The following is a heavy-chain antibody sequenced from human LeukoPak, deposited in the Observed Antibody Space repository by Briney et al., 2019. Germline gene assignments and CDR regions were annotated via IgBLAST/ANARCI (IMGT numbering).Heavy chain of an antibody. CDR1: GFTFSSYA. CDR3: AKDWGSSGWYNWFDP. V-gene: IGHV3-30*04. J-gene: IGHJ5*02. CDR2: ISHDGGSE. D-gene: IGHD6-19*01. Sequence: HPGGSLRLSCAASGFTFSSYAMHWVRQAPDKGLEWVSMISHDGGSEHYGDSVKGRFTISRDISKNTLYLHMSSLRVEDTAVYYCAKDWGSSGWYNWFDPWGQGTLVTVSS.